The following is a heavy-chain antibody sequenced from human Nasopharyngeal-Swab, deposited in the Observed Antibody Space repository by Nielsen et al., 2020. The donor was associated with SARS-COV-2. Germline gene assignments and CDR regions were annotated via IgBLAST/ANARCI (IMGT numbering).Heavy chain of an antibody. CDR2: IHYTGST. CDR3: AIYDSSGYFFDY. V-gene: IGHV4-59*07. D-gene: IGHD3-22*01. J-gene: IGHJ4*02. Sequence: SYTLSLTCTVSGCSISSYYWSWVRQPPGKGLEWIGYIHYTGSTNYNPSLTSRVTISVDTSKNQFSLKLTSVTAADTAIYFCAIYDSSGYFFDYWGQGTLVTVSS. CDR1: GCSISSYY.